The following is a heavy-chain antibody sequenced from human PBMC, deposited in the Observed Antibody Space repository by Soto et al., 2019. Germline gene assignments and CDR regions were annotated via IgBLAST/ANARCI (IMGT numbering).Heavy chain of an antibody. Sequence: GESLKISCQGSGYSFATYWIGWVRLMPGKGLEWMGIIYPGDSDIRYNPSFQGHVTISADKSISTAYLQWSSLEASDTAMYYCARRRYYDSGSTAGAFEIWGQGTLVTVSS. CDR3: ARRRYYDSGSTAGAFEI. J-gene: IGHJ3*02. CDR2: IYPGDSDI. V-gene: IGHV5-51*01. CDR1: GYSFATYW. D-gene: IGHD3-10*01.